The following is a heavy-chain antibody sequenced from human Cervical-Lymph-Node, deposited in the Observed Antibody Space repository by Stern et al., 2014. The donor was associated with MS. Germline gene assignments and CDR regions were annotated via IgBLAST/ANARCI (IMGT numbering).Heavy chain of an antibody. CDR3: ARVHQWEPNWFDP. V-gene: IGHV1-2*06. J-gene: IGHJ5*02. CDR2: INPNSGGT. Sequence: QVQLGQSGAEVKKPGASVKVSCKASGYTFTGYYMHWVQQAPGQGLEWMGRINPNSGGTNYAQKFQGRVTMTRDTSISTAYMELSRLRSDDTAVYYCARVHQWEPNWFDPWGQGTLVTVSS. D-gene: IGHD1-26*01. CDR1: GYTFTGYY.